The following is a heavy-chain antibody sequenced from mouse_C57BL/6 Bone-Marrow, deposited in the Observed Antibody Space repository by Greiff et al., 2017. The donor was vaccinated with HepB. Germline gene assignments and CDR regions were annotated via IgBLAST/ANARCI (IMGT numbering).Heavy chain of an antibody. D-gene: IGHD2-2*01. CDR2: IDPETGGT. CDR1: GYTFTDYE. J-gene: IGHJ2*01. Sequence: QVQLQQSGAELVRPGASVTLSCKASGYTFTDYEMHWVKQTPVHGLEWIGAIDPETGGTAYNQKFKGKAILTADKSSSTAYMELRSLTSEDSAVYYCTRRGLLWLRRRGFDYWGQGTTLTVSS. V-gene: IGHV1-15*01. CDR3: TRRGLLWLRRRGFDY.